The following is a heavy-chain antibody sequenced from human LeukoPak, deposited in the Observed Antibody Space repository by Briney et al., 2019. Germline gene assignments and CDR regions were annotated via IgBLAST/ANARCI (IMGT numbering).Heavy chain of an antibody. J-gene: IGHJ4*02. CDR3: ARDTAVVAATPYPFDY. D-gene: IGHD2-15*01. CDR1: GGTFSSYA. V-gene: IGHV1-69*05. CDR2: IIPIFGTA. Sequence: SVKVSCKASGGTFSSYAISWVRQAPGQGLEWMGGIIPIFGTANYAQKFQGRVTITTDESTSTAYMELSSLRSDDTAVYYCARDTAVVAATPYPFDYWGQGTLVTVSS.